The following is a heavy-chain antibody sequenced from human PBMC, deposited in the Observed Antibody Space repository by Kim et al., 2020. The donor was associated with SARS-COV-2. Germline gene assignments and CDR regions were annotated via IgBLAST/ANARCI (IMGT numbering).Heavy chain of an antibody. D-gene: IGHD6-13*01. CDR2: IKQDGSEK. CDR3: ARDLHSHTALIAAAALDY. J-gene: IGHJ4*02. Sequence: GGSLRLSCAASGFTFSSYWMSWVRQAPGKGLEWVANIKQDGSEKYYVDSVKGRFTISRDNAKNSLYLQMNSLRAEDTAVYYCARDLHSHTALIAAAALDYWGQGTLVTVS. CDR1: GFTFSSYW. V-gene: IGHV3-7*01.